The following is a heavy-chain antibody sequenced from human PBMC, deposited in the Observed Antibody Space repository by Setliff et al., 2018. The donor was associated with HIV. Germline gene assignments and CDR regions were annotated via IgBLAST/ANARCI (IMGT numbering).Heavy chain of an antibody. D-gene: IGHD3-16*02. CDR2: IFQSGSI. CDR1: GESFSGYY. Sequence: PSETLSLTCAVYGESFSGYYWSWIRQPPGKGLECIGDIFQSGSINYSPFLKSRLSISIDQSKNQFSLKLSSVTAADTAVYYCARHEGRSYYDYVWGSSRPVDAFDIWGQGTMVTVSS. V-gene: IGHV4-34*12. CDR3: ARHEGRSYYDYVWGSSRPVDAFDI. J-gene: IGHJ3*02.